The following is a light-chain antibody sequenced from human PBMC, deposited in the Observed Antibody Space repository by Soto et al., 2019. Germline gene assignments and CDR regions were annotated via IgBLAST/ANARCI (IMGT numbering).Light chain of an antibody. CDR1: SSNIGAGYYD. J-gene: IGLJ3*02. CDR3: QAYDSSLSAWV. V-gene: IGLV1-40*01. Sequence: QSALTQPPSVSGAPGQRVTISCTGSSSNIGAGYYDVHWYQQLPGIAPKLLIYGNSHRPSGVPGRFSGSKSGTSASLAITGLQAEDEAEYYCQAYDSSLSAWVFGGGTKLTVL. CDR2: GNS.